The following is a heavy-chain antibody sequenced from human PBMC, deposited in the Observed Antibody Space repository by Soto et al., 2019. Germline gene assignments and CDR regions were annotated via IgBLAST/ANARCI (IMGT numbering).Heavy chain of an antibody. CDR2: IRSKANSYAT. CDR1: GFTFSGSA. D-gene: IGHD2-2*01. V-gene: IGHV3-73*01. Sequence: ESGGGLVQPGGSLKLSCAASGFTFSGSAMHWVRQASGKGLEWVGRIRSKANSYATAYAASVKGRFTISRDDSKNTAYLQMNSLKTEDTAVYYCTRHQDYCSSTSCDMRRYFDLWGRGTLVTVSS. J-gene: IGHJ2*01. CDR3: TRHQDYCSSTSCDMRRYFDL.